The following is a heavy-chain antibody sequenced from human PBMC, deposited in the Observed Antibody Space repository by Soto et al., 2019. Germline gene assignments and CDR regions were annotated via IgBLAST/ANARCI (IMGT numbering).Heavy chain of an antibody. CDR1: GFTFSLYA. CDR2: ISGSRGST. J-gene: IGHJ2*01. Sequence: EVQLLESGGGLIQPGGSLRLSCAASGFTFSLYAMSWVRQAPGKGLEWVSAISGSRGSTWYADSVKGRFTISRDNSRDTLYLQMNSLRAEDTAVYYCAKAKGDYPYWYFDLWGRGTLVTVSS. V-gene: IGHV3-23*01. D-gene: IGHD4-17*01. CDR3: AKAKGDYPYWYFDL.